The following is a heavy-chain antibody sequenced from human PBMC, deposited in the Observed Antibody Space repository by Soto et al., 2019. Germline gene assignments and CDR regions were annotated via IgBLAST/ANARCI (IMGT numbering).Heavy chain of an antibody. CDR1: GFTFDDFA. CDR2: ISWSSGSI. CDR3: AKVNYYCSGSYEGGLDV. V-gene: IGHV3-9*01. J-gene: IGHJ6*02. D-gene: IGHD3-10*01. Sequence: EVQLVESGGGLVQPGRSLRLSCAASGFTFDDFAMHWVRQAPGKGLEWVSGISWSSGSIAYADSVKGRFTISRDNAKNSLYLQMNSLRAEDTALYYCAKVNYYCSGSYEGGLDVWGQGTTVTVSS.